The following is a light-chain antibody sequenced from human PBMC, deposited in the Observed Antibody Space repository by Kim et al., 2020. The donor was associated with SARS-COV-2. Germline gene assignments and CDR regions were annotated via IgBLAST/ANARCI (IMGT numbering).Light chain of an antibody. J-gene: IGLJ2*01. V-gene: IGLV3-1*01. Sequence: SYELTQPPSVSVSPGQTASITCSGDELGNKYVSWYQQKTGQSPVLVIYEDAKRPSGIPERFSGSNSENTATLTISGTQVMDEADFYCQAWDGSTVAFGGGTQLTVL. CDR3: QAWDGSTVA. CDR1: ELGNKY. CDR2: EDA.